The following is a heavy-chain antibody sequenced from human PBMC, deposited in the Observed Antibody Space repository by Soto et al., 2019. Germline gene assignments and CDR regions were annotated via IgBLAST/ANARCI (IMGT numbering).Heavy chain of an antibody. D-gene: IGHD3-9*01. Sequence: QLQLVQSAAEVKKPGASVRFSCKAYGYPFIKYGISWIRQAPEQGLEWMGWIKVDSGYTNYAQKFQGRVTMTADTSSDTAFMELRSLRLDDTAVYFCATSYDTGFDPWGQGTLVSVSS. CDR3: ATSYDTGFDP. CDR1: GYPFIKYG. J-gene: IGHJ5*02. CDR2: IKVDSGYT. V-gene: IGHV1-18*04.